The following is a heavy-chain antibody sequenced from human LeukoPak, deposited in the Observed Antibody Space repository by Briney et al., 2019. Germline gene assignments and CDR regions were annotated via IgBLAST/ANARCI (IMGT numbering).Heavy chain of an antibody. V-gene: IGHV1-69*05. D-gene: IGHD3-22*01. J-gene: IGHJ4*02. Sequence: ASVKVSCKASGGTFSNYAISWVRQAPGQGLEWMGGIIPIFGTANYAQKLQGRVTMTTDTSTSTAYMELRSLRSDDTALYYCAIDRYYDSSGNYYFDHWGQGTLVTVSS. CDR2: IIPIFGTA. CDR3: AIDRYYDSSGNYYFDH. CDR1: GGTFSNYA.